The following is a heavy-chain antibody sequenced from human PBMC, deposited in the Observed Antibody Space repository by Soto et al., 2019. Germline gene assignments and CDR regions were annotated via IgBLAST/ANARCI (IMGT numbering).Heavy chain of an antibody. Sequence: GGSLRLSCAASGFTFSSYSMNWVRQAPGKGLEWVSYISSSSSTIYYADSVKGRFTISRDNAKNSLYLQMNSLRAEDTAVYYCARSGYSSSWYFGISDYWGQGTLVTVSS. CDR2: ISSSSSTI. V-gene: IGHV3-48*01. J-gene: IGHJ4*02. CDR3: ARSGYSSSWYFGISDY. CDR1: GFTFSSYS. D-gene: IGHD6-13*01.